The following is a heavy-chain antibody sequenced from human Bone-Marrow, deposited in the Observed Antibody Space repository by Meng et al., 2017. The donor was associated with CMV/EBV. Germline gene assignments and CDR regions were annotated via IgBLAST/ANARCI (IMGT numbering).Heavy chain of an antibody. J-gene: IGHJ1*01. CDR1: GFTFSSYS. CDR3: ARPKWELLPSEYFQH. D-gene: IGHD1-26*01. Sequence: GESLKISCAASGFTFSSYSMNWVRQAPGKGLEWVSSISSSSSYIYYADSVKGRFTISRDNAKNSLYLQMNSLRAEDTAVYYRARPKWELLPSEYFQHWGQGTLVTVSS. CDR2: ISSSSSYI. V-gene: IGHV3-21*01.